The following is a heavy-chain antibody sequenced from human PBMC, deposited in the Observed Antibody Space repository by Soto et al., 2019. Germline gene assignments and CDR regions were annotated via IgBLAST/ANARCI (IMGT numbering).Heavy chain of an antibody. CDR1: GGSISSGGYY. J-gene: IGHJ6*02. CDR3: ARLLLPANIVGATSSTNYYAMDV. CDR2: IYYSGST. Sequence: KPSETLSLTCTVSGGSISSGGYYWSWIRQHPGKGLEWIGYIYYSGSTYYNPSLKSRVTISVDTSKNQFSLKLRSLRSDDTALYYCARLLLPANIVGATSSTNYYAMDVWGQGTTVTVS. D-gene: IGHD1-26*01. V-gene: IGHV4-31*03.